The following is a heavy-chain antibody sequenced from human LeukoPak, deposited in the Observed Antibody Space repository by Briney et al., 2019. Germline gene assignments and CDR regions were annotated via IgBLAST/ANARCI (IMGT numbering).Heavy chain of an antibody. D-gene: IGHD3-9*01. J-gene: IGHJ5*02. CDR3: ALRVDYDILTGYRPHNWFDP. CDR2: IIPIFGTA. V-gene: IGHV1-69*13. Sequence: ASVKVSCKASGGTFSSYAISWVRQAPGQGLEWMGGIIPIFGTANYAQKFQGRVTITADESTGTAYMELSSLRSEDTAVYYCALRVDYDILTGYRPHNWFDPWGQGTLVTVSS. CDR1: GGTFSSYA.